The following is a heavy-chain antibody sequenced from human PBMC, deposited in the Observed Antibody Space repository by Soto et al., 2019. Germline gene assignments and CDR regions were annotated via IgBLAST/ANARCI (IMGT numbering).Heavy chain of an antibody. Sequence: GGSLRLSCAASGFTFSSYAMSWVRQAPGKGLEWVSAISGSGGSTYYADSVKGRFTISRDNSKNTLYLQMNSLRAEDTAVYYCAKDLRPHTARPANDAFDIWGQGTMVTVSS. CDR2: ISGSGGST. V-gene: IGHV3-23*01. CDR3: AKDLRPHTARPANDAFDI. CDR1: GFTFSSYA. J-gene: IGHJ3*02. D-gene: IGHD6-6*01.